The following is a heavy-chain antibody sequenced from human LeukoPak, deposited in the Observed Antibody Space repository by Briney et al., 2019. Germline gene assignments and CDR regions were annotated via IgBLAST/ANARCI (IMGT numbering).Heavy chain of an antibody. CDR3: ARDAGQATPFDY. CDR1: GFTLSSYW. CDR2: IRRDGTT. J-gene: IGHJ4*02. V-gene: IGHV3-74*01. Sequence: SGGSLRLSCAASGFTLSSYWIHWVRQAPGKGLVWVSLIRRDGTTSFAASVQGRFTISRDNARNTLYLQMNSPGAEDTAVYYCARDAGQATPFDYWGPGTLVTVSS. D-gene: IGHD2-15*01.